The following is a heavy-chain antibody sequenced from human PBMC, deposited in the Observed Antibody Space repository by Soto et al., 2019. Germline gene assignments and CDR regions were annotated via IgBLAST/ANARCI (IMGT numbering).Heavy chain of an antibody. J-gene: IGHJ3*02. CDR3: ATHLSQGAPNI. D-gene: IGHD3-16*01. Sequence: SVKGSCKGSGGSFSGDTVSWVRQAPGQGLEWMGRIIPILGIANYAQKFQGRVTITADKSTSTAYMELSSLRSEDTAVYYCATHLSQGAPNIRGQGTMVTVSS. CDR2: IIPILGIA. V-gene: IGHV1-69*02. CDR1: GGSFSGDT.